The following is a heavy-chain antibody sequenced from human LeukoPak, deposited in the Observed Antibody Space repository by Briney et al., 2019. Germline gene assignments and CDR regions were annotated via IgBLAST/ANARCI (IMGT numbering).Heavy chain of an antibody. J-gene: IGHJ4*02. CDR2: INPNSGGT. CDR1: GYTFTGYY. V-gene: IGHV1-2*06. CDR3: ARDDLGSGYLM. D-gene: IGHD3-22*01. Sequence: ASVKVSCKASGYTFTGYYMHWVRQAPGQGLEWMGRINPNSGGTNYAQKFQGRVTMTRDTPISTAYMELSRLRSDDTAVYYCARDDLGSGYLMWGQGTLVTVSS.